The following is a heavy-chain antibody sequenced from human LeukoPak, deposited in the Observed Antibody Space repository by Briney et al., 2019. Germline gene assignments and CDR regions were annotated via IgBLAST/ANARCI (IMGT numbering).Heavy chain of an antibody. Sequence: PGGSLKPSFFASGFPFNGSAVHWGRPSSGKGVEWVGHIDKKDNLYATAYAESVKGRFTISRDDSKDTAFLHMDSLKTEDTALYYCTRDRGTYNWFDPWGQGTLVTVSS. D-gene: IGHD2-15*01. CDR3: TRDRGTYNWFDP. CDR2: IDKKDNLYAT. V-gene: IGHV3-73*01. CDR1: GFPFNGSA. J-gene: IGHJ5*02.